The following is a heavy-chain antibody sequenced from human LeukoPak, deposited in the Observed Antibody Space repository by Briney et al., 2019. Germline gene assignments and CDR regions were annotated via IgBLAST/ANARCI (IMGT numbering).Heavy chain of an antibody. CDR1: GGSLSSYY. Sequence: PSETLSLTCTVSGGSLSSYYWSWIRQPPGKGLEWIGYIYYSGSTNYTPSLTSRVTISVDTSKHQFSLKLSSVTAADTAVYYCAREVGATLDYWGQGTLVTVSS. J-gene: IGHJ4*02. V-gene: IGHV4-59*01. D-gene: IGHD1-26*01. CDR2: IYYSGST. CDR3: AREVGATLDY.